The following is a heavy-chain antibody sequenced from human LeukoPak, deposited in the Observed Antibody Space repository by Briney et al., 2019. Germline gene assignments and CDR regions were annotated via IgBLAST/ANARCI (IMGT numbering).Heavy chain of an antibody. CDR1: GGSISSYY. V-gene: IGHV4-59*08. CDR3: ARATAYYGMDV. CDR2: IYYSGST. J-gene: IGHJ6*02. Sequence: SETLSLTCTVSGGSISSYYWSWIRQPPGKGLEWIGYIYYSGSTNYNRSLKSRVTISVDTSKNQFSLKLSSVTAADTAVYYCARATAYYGMDVWGQGTTVTVSS. D-gene: IGHD5-18*01.